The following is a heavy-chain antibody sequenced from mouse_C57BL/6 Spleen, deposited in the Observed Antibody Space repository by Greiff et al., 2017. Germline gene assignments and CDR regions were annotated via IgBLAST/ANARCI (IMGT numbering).Heavy chain of an antibody. CDR1: GFTFSSYA. V-gene: IGHV5-4*01. CDR3: ARDNSYWYFDV. J-gene: IGHJ1*03. Sequence: EVNVVESGGGLVKPGGSLKLSCAASGFTFSSYAMSWVRQTPEKRLEWVATISDGGSYTYYPDNVKGRFTISRDNAKNNLYLQMSHLKSEDTAMYYCARDNSYWYFDVWGTGTTVTVSS. CDR2: ISDGGSYT.